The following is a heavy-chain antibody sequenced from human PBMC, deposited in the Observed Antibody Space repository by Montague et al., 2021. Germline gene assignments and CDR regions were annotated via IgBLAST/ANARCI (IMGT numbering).Heavy chain of an antibody. CDR3: ARVFSSWYVGWFDP. Sequence: SETLSLTCTVSGASITSNIYYWGWIRQSPGKGLEWIGSIYYSGNSFYQPSLKSRITMAVDTSKNQVSLKLSSVTAADTAIYYCARVFSSWYVGWFDPWGQGTLVTVSS. J-gene: IGHJ5*02. D-gene: IGHD6-13*01. CDR1: GASITSNIYY. CDR2: IYYSGNS. V-gene: IGHV4-39*07.